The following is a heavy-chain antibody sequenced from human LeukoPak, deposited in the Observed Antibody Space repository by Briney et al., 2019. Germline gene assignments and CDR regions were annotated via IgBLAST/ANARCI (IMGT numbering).Heavy chain of an antibody. Sequence: GESLKISCKGSGYSFTSYWIGWVRQMPGKGLECMGIIYPGDSDTKYSPSFQGQVTISADKSINTAYLQWNSLKASDTAMYYCARLRGHDILTGWRYFDYWGQGTLVTVSS. CDR2: IYPGDSDT. CDR3: ARLRGHDILTGWRYFDY. CDR1: GYSFTSYW. D-gene: IGHD3-9*01. V-gene: IGHV5-51*01. J-gene: IGHJ4*02.